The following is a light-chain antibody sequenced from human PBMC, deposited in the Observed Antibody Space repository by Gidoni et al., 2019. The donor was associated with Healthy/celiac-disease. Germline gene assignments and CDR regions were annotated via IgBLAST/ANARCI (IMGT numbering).Light chain of an antibody. CDR2: DAS. V-gene: IGKV3-11*01. J-gene: IGKJ2*04. CDR3: QQRSNWPMCS. CDR1: QSVSSY. Sequence: DIVLTQSPATLSLSPGERATLSCRASQSVSSYLAWYQQKPGQAPRLLIYDASNRATGIPARCSGSGSGTDFTLIISSLEPEDFAVYYCQQRSNWPMCSFXQXTKLEIK.